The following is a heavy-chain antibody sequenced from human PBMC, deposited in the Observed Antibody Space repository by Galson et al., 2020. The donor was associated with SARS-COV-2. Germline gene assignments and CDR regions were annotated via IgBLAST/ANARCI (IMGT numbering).Heavy chain of an antibody. J-gene: IGHJ2*01. CDR3: ARAGNYYDSSGYPTPTFWYFDL. D-gene: IGHD3-22*01. Sequence: SETLSLTCTVSGGSISSYYWSWIRQPPGKGLEWIGYIYYSGSTNYNPSLKSRVTISVDTSKNQFSLKLSSVTAADTAVYYCARAGNYYDSSGYPTPTFWYFDLWGRGTLVTVSS. CDR2: IYYSGST. CDR1: GGSISSYY. V-gene: IGHV4-59*13.